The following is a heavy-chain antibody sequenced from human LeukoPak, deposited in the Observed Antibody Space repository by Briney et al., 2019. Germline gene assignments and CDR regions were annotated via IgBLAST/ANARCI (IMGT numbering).Heavy chain of an antibody. V-gene: IGHV1-2*02. J-gene: IGHJ4*02. Sequence: ASVKVSCKASGYPFTDYYMHWVRQAPGQGLEWMGWINPNRGGTDYAQKFQGRVTMTRDTSISTAYMELSRLRSDDTAVYYCARDYDYVWGSYRSSFGYWGQGTLVTVSS. CDR3: ARDYDYVWGSYRSSFGY. CDR1: GYPFTDYY. CDR2: INPNRGGT. D-gene: IGHD3-16*02.